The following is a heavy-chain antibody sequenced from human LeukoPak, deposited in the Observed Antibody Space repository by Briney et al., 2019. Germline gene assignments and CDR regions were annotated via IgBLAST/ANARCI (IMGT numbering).Heavy chain of an antibody. D-gene: IGHD3-3*01. CDR1: GFTFSSYS. CDR2: ISSSSSTI. Sequence: GGSLRLSCAASGFTFSSYSMNWVRQAPGKGLEWVSYISSSSSTIYCADSVKGRFTISRDNAKNSLYLQMNSLRDEDTAVYYCASAFKSYYDFWSPHPVYYGMDVWGQGTTVTVSS. CDR3: ASAFKSYYDFWSPHPVYYGMDV. J-gene: IGHJ6*02. V-gene: IGHV3-48*02.